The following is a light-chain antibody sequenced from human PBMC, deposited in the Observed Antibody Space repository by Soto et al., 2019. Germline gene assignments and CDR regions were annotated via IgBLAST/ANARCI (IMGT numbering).Light chain of an antibody. J-gene: IGKJ1*01. CDR1: HSISTW. CDR3: QQYNSYWT. CDR2: MTS. Sequence: DIQMTQSPSTLSASVGDRVTITCRASHSISTWLAWYQQKPGKAPKLLIYMTSSLESGVPLRFSGSGSGTEFTLTISSLQPDDFATYYCQQYNSYWTFGQGTKVEIK. V-gene: IGKV1-5*03.